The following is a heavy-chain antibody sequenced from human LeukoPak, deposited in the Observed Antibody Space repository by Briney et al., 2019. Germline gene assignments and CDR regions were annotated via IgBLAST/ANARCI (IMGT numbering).Heavy chain of an antibody. V-gene: IGHV3-74*01. CDR1: GFTFSSYW. J-gene: IGHJ4*02. CDR2: IHSDGSST. D-gene: IGHD1/OR15-1a*01. CDR3: AKGGTASKPSGLDH. Sequence: PGGSLRLSCAASGFTFSSYWMHWVRQAPGKGLVWVSRIHSDGSSTSYADSVKGRFTVSRDNSKNILYLRMNSLTSEDTAVYYCAKGGTASKPSGLDHWGQGILVTVSS.